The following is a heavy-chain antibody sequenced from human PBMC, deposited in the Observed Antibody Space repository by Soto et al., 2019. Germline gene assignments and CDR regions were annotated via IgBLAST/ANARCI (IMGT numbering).Heavy chain of an antibody. J-gene: IGHJ4*02. CDR3: ARTTAVAGTPEFDY. CDR2: ISYEVTKA. V-gene: IGHV3-30-3*01. Sequence: PGGSLRLSCEASGFTFSSFNMHWVRQAPGKGLEWVALISYEVTKAQYADSMKGRFTISRDNSKSTLYLHMSSLRGEDTAVYYCARTTAVAGTPEFDYWGQGTKVTVSS. D-gene: IGHD6-19*01. CDR1: GFTFSSFN.